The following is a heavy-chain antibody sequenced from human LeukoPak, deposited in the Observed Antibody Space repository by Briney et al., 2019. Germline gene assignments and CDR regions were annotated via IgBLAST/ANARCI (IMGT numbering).Heavy chain of an antibody. CDR2: INPNSGGT. J-gene: IGHJ4*02. CDR1: GYTLTDYY. D-gene: IGHD3-22*01. V-gene: IGHV1-2*06. CDR3: ARVGYYESSGYYEY. Sequence: ASVKVSRKASGYTLTDYYMHWVRQAPGQGLEWMGRINPNSGGTNYAQKFQGRVTMTRDTSISTVYMELGRLRSDDTAVYYCARVGYYESSGYYEYWGQGTLVTVSS.